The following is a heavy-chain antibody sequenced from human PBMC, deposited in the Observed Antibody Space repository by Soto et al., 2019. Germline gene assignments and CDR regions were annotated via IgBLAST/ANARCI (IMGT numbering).Heavy chain of an antibody. V-gene: IGHV2-5*02. D-gene: IGHD3-10*02. CDR1: GFSLSTSGVG. J-gene: IGHJ5*02. CDR3: AHNPLTGVRWLTHGYGLKKYNWFDP. CDR2: IYWDDDK. Sequence: QITLKESGPTLVKPTQTLTLTCTFSGFSLSTSGVGVGWIRQPPGKALEWLALIYWDDDKRYSPSLKSRLTXXKDNSKNQGVXXMXNXXPVDPPTYYCAHNPLTGVRWLTHGYGLKKYNWFDPWGQGTLVTVSS.